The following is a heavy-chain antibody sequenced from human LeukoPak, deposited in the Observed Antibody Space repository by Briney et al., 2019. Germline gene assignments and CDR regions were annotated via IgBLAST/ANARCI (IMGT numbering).Heavy chain of an antibody. Sequence: PGGSLRLSCAASGFTFSSYAMSWVRQAPGKGLEWVSAISGSGGSTYYADSVKGRFTISRDNSKNTLYLQMNSLRADVTAVYYCAKSSGYSGSYSADYWGQGTLVTVSS. J-gene: IGHJ4*02. CDR2: ISGSGGST. D-gene: IGHD1-26*01. V-gene: IGHV3-23*01. CDR3: AKSSGYSGSYSADY. CDR1: GFTFSSYA.